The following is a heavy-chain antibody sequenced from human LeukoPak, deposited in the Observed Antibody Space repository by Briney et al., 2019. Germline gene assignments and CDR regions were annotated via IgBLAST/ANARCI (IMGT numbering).Heavy chain of an antibody. CDR3: ARHTAYGDYYFDY. CDR2: IYYSGST. D-gene: IGHD4-17*01. J-gene: IGHJ4*02. CDR1: GGSISSYY. Sequence: SETLSLTCTVSGGSISSYYWSWIRQPPGKGLEWIGYIYYSGSTNYNPSLKSRVTISVDTSKNQFSLKLSSVTAADTAVYYCARHTAYGDYYFDYWGQGTLVTVSS. V-gene: IGHV4-59*08.